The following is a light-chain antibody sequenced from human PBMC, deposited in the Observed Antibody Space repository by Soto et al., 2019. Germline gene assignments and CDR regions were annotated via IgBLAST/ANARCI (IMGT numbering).Light chain of an antibody. CDR2: EVS. V-gene: IGLV2-14*01. J-gene: IGLJ3*02. Sequence: QSVLTQPASVSGSPGQSITISCTGTSSDVGGSNFVSWFQQHPGKAPKLMIYEVSNRPSWVSNRFSASKSGNTASLTISGLQAEDEADYYCSSYTSSNTHVFGGGTKLTVL. CDR3: SSYTSSNTHV. CDR1: SSDVGGSNF.